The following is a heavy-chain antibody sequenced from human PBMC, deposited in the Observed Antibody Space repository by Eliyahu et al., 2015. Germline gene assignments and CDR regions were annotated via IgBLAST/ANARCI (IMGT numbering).Heavy chain of an antibody. V-gene: IGHV3-30-3*01. Sequence: QVQLVESGGGVVQPGRSLXLSCAASGFXFXXYAMPWVRQAPGKGLEWVAVISYDGSNKYYADSVKGRFTISRDNSKNTLYLQMNSLRAEDTAVYYCARGVGYCSGGSCPHDYWGQGTLVTVSS. CDR1: GFXFXXYA. CDR2: ISYDGSNK. CDR3: ARGVGYCSGGSCPHDY. J-gene: IGHJ4*02. D-gene: IGHD2-15*01.